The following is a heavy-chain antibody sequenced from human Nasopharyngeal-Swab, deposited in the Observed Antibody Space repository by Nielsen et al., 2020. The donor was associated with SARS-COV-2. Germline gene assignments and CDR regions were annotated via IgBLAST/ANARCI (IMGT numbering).Heavy chain of an antibody. Sequence: VRQAPGKGLEWVSAISGSGGSTYYADSVKGRFTISRDNSKNTLYLQMNSLRAEDTAVYYCAKDKTYYDFWSGYFRWFDPWGQGTLVTVSS. J-gene: IGHJ5*02. CDR2: ISGSGGST. V-gene: IGHV3-23*01. CDR3: AKDKTYYDFWSGYFRWFDP. D-gene: IGHD3-3*01.